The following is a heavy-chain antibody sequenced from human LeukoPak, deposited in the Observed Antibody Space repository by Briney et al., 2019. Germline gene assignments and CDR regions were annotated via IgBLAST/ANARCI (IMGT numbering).Heavy chain of an antibody. Sequence: SGPTLLNPIPTLTLTVTFAGFALSTSGVGGGWMRQPPGKALVWLAIIHWDDDKRYNPSLKSRLAITKDTSENQVVLTMTNMDTVDTTTYYCAQRPQYYSVSYKYLDLWGRGTLVTVSS. J-gene: IGHJ2*01. D-gene: IGHD1-26*01. V-gene: IGHV2-5*02. CDR2: IHWDDDK. CDR1: GFALSTSGVG. CDR3: AQRPQYYSVSYKYLDL.